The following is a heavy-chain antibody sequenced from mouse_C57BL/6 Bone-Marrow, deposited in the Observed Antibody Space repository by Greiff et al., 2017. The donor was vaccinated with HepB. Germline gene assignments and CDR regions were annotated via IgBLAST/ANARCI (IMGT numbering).Heavy chain of an antibody. CDR2: IRNKANGYTT. Sequence: EVKLVESGGGLVQPGGSLSLSCAASGFTFPDYYMSWVRQPPGKALEWLGFIRNKANGYTTEYSASVKGRFTISRDNSQSILYLQMNALRAADSATYYCASSYDYEFGYWGQGTTLTVSS. V-gene: IGHV7-3*01. D-gene: IGHD2-4*01. CDR1: GFTFPDYY. CDR3: ASSYDYEFGY. J-gene: IGHJ2*01.